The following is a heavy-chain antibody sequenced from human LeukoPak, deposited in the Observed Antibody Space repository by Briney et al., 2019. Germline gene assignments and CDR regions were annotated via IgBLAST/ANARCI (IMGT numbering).Heavy chain of an antibody. V-gene: IGHV4-31*03. CDR2: IYYSGST. CDR3: ARVRCSSTSCYTDY. CDR1: GGSISSGGYY. D-gene: IGHD2-2*02. Sequence: NTSQTLSLTCTVSGGSISSGGYYWSWIRQHPGKGLEWIGYIYYSGSTYYNPSLKSRVTISVDTSKNQFSLKLSSVTAADTAVYYCARVRCSSTSCYTDYWGQGTLVTVSS. J-gene: IGHJ4*02.